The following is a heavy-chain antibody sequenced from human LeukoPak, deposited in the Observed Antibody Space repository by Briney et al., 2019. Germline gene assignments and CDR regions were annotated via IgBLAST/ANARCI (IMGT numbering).Heavy chain of an antibody. CDR3: ARSVTTAVDAFDY. V-gene: IGHV4-59*12. Sequence: SETLSLTCTVSGGSISSYYWSWIRQPPGKGLEWIGYIYYSGSTNHNPSLKSRVTISVDTSKNQFFLKLTSVTAADTALFYCARSVTTAVDAFDYWGHGTLVTVSS. CDR2: IYYSGST. CDR1: GGSISSYY. D-gene: IGHD6-13*01. J-gene: IGHJ4*01.